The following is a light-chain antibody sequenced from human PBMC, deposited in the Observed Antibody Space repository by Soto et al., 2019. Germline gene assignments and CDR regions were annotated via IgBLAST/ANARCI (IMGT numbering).Light chain of an antibody. CDR1: QDISDS. J-gene: IGKJ4*01. Sequence: IQMTQSPSSLSASVGDRVTVTCQASQDISDSLNWYQQKPGKAPNLLIYAASTLQAGVPSRFSGSGSGTDFTLTISSLQPEDVAAYYCQKYNSAPLTFGGGTKVDIK. CDR2: AAS. V-gene: IGKV1-27*01. CDR3: QKYNSAPLT.